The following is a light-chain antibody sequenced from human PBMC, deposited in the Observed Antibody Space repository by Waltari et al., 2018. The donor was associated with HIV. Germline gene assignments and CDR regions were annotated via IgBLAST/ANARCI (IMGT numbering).Light chain of an antibody. CDR1: SSNIGNNF. CDR2: ENN. CDR3: GTWDTTLTDVI. Sequence: QSVLTQPPSVSAAPGQKVTISCSGSSSNIGNNFVSWYHKYPETAPKLLIYENNKRPSGIPDRCTGSKSDTPATLGITGLQTGDEADYYCGTWDTTLTDVIFGGGTRLTVL. V-gene: IGLV1-51*02. J-gene: IGLJ2*01.